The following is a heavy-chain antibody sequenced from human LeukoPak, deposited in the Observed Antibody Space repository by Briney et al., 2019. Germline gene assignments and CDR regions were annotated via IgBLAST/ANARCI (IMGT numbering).Heavy chain of an antibody. J-gene: IGHJ6*03. V-gene: IGHV4-4*02. CDR2: IYHSGST. CDR3: ARSYCGGDCYRQDYYYMDV. Sequence: SGTLSLTCAVSGGSISSSNWWSWVRQPPGKGLEWIGEIYHSGSTNYNPSLKSRVTISVDTSKNQFSLKLSSVTAADTAVYYCARSYCGGDCYRQDYYYMDVWGKGTTVTISS. D-gene: IGHD2-21*02. CDR1: GGSISSSNW.